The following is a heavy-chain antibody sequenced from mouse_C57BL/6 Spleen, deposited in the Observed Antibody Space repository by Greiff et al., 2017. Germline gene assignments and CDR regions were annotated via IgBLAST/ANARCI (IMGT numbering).Heavy chain of an antibody. CDR1: GFSLSTSGMG. D-gene: IGHD2-3*01. Sequence: QVTLKESGPGILQSSQTLSLTCSFSGFSLSTSGMGVSWIRQPSGKGLEWLAHIYWDDDKRYNPSLTSRLTISKDTSRNQVFLKITSVDTADTATYYCARRPDGYIYAMDYWGQGTSVTVSS. V-gene: IGHV8-12*01. CDR3: ARRPDGYIYAMDY. CDR2: IYWDDDK. J-gene: IGHJ4*01.